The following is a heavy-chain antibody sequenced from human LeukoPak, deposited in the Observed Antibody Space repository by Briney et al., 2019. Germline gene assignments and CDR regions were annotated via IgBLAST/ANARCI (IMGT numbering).Heavy chain of an antibody. CDR1: GFTFSSYG. V-gene: IGHV3-30*02. Sequence: GGSLRLSCAASGFTFSSYGVHWVRQAPGKGLEWVAFIRYDGSNKYYADSVKGRFTISRDNSKNTLYLQMNSLRAEDTAVYYCAKVQHSVTTQGAFDIWGQGTMVTVSS. CDR2: IRYDGSNK. CDR3: AKVQHSVTTQGAFDI. D-gene: IGHD4-17*01. J-gene: IGHJ3*02.